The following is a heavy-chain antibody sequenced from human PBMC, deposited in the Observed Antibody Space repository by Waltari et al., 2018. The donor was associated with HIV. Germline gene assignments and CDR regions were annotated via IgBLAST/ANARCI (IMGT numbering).Heavy chain of an antibody. CDR3: AKDYDSSGFYYFDY. Sequence: EVHLLESGGGLVQPGGSLRLSCAASGFTFSNYAMNWVRQAPGKGLEWVSVISGSGGGRYYADSVKGRLTISRDNSKKTLYLQMNSLRAEDTAVYYCAKDYDSSGFYYFDYWGQGTLVTVSS. D-gene: IGHD3-22*01. J-gene: IGHJ4*02. CDR2: ISGSGGGR. V-gene: IGHV3-23*01. CDR1: GFTFSNYA.